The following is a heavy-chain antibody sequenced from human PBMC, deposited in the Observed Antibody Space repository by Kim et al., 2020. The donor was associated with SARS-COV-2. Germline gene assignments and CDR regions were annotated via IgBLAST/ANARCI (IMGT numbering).Heavy chain of an antibody. D-gene: IGHD4-4*01. CDR3: ARGIPDDHYKFLIGWDYYYGMDV. J-gene: IGHJ6*02. V-gene: IGHV1-8*01. CDR1: GYTFTSYD. CDR2: MNPNSGNT. Sequence: ASVKVSCKASGYTFTSYDINWVRQATGQGLEWMVWMNPNSGNTGYAQKFQGRVTMTRNTSISTAYMELSSLRSEDTAVYYCARGIPDDHYKFLIGWDYYYGMDVWGQGTPVTVSS.